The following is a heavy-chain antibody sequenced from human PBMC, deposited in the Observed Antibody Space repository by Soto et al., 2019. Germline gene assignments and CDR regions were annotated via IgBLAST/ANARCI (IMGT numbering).Heavy chain of an antibody. CDR3: AREWEIAAAGNRNWFDP. Sequence: VQLVESGGGVVQPGKSLRLSCAASGFTFSSYGMHWVRQAPGKGLEWVAVIWYDGSTKYYADSVKGRFTISRDNSKNTLYLQMNSLRAEDTAVYYCAREWEIAAAGNRNWFDPWGQGTLVTVSS. V-gene: IGHV3-33*01. CDR2: IWYDGSTK. CDR1: GFTFSSYG. J-gene: IGHJ5*02. D-gene: IGHD6-13*01.